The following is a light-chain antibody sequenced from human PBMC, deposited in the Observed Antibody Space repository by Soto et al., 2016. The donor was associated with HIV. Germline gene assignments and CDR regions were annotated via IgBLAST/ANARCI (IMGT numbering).Light chain of an antibody. CDR1: TLPKQY. Sequence: SYELTQPPSVSVSPGQTARITCSGDTLPKQYVYWYQQRPGQAPVLMIYKDSERPSGTPERFSGSCSGTTVTLTISGVQAEDEADYYCQSIDSSNTYVIFGGGTKLTVL. J-gene: IGLJ2*01. V-gene: IGLV3-25*03. CDR3: QSIDSSNTYVI. CDR2: KDS.